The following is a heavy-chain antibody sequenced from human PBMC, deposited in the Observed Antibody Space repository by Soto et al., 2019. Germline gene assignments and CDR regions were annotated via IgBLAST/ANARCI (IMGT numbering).Heavy chain of an antibody. CDR2: ISGSGGST. V-gene: IGHV3-23*01. CDR3: AKDPAGNDYIWGSYRPKYFQH. D-gene: IGHD3-16*02. CDR1: GFTFSSYA. J-gene: IGHJ1*01. Sequence: GGSLRLSCAASGFTFSSYAMSWVRQAPGKGLEWVSAISGSGGSTYYADSVKGRFTISRDNSKNTLYLQMNSLRAEDTAVYYCAKDPAGNDYIWGSYRPKYFQHWGQGTLVTVSS.